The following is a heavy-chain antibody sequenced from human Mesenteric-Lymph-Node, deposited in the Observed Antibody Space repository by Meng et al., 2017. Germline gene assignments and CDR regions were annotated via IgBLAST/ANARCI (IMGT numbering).Heavy chain of an antibody. D-gene: IGHD1-7*01. J-gene: IGHJ4*02. CDR2: VYHRGDT. V-gene: IGHV4-4*02. Sequence: LPGAGPGLVKPSGPLSLTCTVSGDSISSDIWWSWVRQPPGKGLEWIGEVYHRGDTNYNPSLKSRVDISVDKSKNQFYLSLFSVTAADTAVYYCGRDQGRELINHWGQGTLVTVSS. CDR3: GRDQGRELINH. CDR1: GDSISSDIW.